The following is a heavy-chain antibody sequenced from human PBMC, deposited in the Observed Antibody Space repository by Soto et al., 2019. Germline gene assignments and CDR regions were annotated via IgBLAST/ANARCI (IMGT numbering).Heavy chain of an antibody. J-gene: IGHJ4*02. CDR2: ISYDGSNK. CDR3: AKEGGTLGTSASYGFAY. CDR1: GFTFSSYA. D-gene: IGHD3-16*01. Sequence: PGGSLRLSCAASGFTFSSYAMHWVRQAPGKGLEWVAVISYDGSNKYYADSVKGRFTISRDNSENTVFLQMNSLRDEDTAVYYCAKEGGTLGTSASYGFAYWGQGSRVTVSS. V-gene: IGHV3-30-3*01.